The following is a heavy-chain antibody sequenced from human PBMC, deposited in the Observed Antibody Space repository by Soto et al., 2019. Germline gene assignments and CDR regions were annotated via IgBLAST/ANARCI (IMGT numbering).Heavy chain of an antibody. D-gene: IGHD5-12*01. V-gene: IGHV4-39*01. CDR3: ARLNSGGGYDSYYYGMDV. CDR1: GGSISSSSYY. CDR2: IYYSGST. J-gene: IGHJ6*02. Sequence: SETLSLTCTVSGGSISSSSYYWGWIRQPPGKGLEWIGSIYYSGSTYYNPSLKSRVTISVDTSKNQFSLKLSSVTAADTAVYYCARLNSGGGYDSYYYGMDVWGQGTTVTVS.